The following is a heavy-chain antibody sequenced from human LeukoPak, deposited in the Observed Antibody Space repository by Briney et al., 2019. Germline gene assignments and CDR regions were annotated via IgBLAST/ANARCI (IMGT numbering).Heavy chain of an antibody. Sequence: ASVRVSCKASGYTFTGYYMHWVRQAPGQGLEWMGWINPNSGGTNYAQKFQGRVTMTRDTSISTAYMELSRLRSDDTAVYYCALQHYYYDSSGYYWHYFDYWGQGTVVTVSS. J-gene: IGHJ4*02. CDR2: INPNSGGT. V-gene: IGHV1-2*02. CDR3: ALQHYYYDSSGYYWHYFDY. CDR1: GYTFTGYY. D-gene: IGHD3-22*01.